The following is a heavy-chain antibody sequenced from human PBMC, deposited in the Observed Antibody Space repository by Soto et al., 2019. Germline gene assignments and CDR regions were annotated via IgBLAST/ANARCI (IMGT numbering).Heavy chain of an antibody. CDR3: AGAGNAFCNNEGCPSYNGMDV. CDR1: GYTFTGHY. J-gene: IGHJ6*01. Sequence: QEQLVQSGAEVKRPGASVKVSCKASGYTFTGHYIHWVRQAPGQGPEWMGWINPNSGATKVVQKFQGWVTLTRETSISTACMAMTRLTADDTAVYFCAGAGNAFCNNEGCPSYNGMDVWGQGTTVVVST. CDR2: INPNSGAT. V-gene: IGHV1-2*04. D-gene: IGHD3-16*01.